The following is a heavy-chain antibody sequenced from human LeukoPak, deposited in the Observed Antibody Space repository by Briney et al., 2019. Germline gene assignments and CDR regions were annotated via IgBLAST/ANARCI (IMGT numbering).Heavy chain of an antibody. V-gene: IGHV3-48*01. CDR2: ISSSSSTI. J-gene: IGHJ6*02. Sequence: GGSLRLSCAASGFTFSSYSMNWVRQAPGKGLEWVSSISSSSSTIYYADSVKGRFTISRDNAKNSLYLQMNSLRAEDTAVYYCARDDWGYYYYYGMDVWGQGTTVTVSS. D-gene: IGHD3-16*01. CDR1: GFTFSSYS. CDR3: ARDDWGYYYYYGMDV.